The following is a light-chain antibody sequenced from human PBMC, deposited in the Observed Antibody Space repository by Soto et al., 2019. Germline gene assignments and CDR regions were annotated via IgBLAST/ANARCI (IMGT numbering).Light chain of an antibody. CDR2: GIS. J-gene: IGKJ4*01. V-gene: IGKV3-11*01. CDR1: QSVNSNY. Sequence: EIVMTQSPATLSVSPGESATLSCRASQSVNSNYLAWYQQHPGQPPRLLIYGISTRATGIPARFSGSGSGTDFTLTISSLEPEDFAVYYCQQRSNWPAPFGGGTKVDIK. CDR3: QQRSNWPAP.